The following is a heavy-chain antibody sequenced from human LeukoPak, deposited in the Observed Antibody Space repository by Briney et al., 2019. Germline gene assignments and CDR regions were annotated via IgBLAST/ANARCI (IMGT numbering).Heavy chain of an antibody. CDR2: INPSGGST. CDR1: GYTFTSYY. D-gene: IGHD1-14*01. J-gene: IGHJ6*03. CDR3: ARGSGTAEYYYYYYYMDV. V-gene: IGHV1-46*01. Sequence: ASVKVSCKASGYTFTSYYMHWVRQAPGQGLEWMGIINPSGGSTSSAQKFQGRVTMTRDTSTSTVYMELSSLRSEDTAVYYCARGSGTAEYYYYYYYMDVWSKATTVTVSS.